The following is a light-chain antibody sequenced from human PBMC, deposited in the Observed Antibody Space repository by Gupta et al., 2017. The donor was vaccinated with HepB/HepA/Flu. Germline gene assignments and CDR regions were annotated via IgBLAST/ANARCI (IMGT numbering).Light chain of an antibody. CDR1: QSVSSY. J-gene: IGKJ4*01. V-gene: IGKV3-11*01. CDR3: QQRSNWPQLT. Sequence: EIVLTQSPATLSLSPGERATLSCRASQSVSSYLAWYQQKPGQAPRLLIYDASNRATGIPARFSGSGSGTDFTLTISSLEPGDFAVYYCQQRSNWPQLTFGGGTKVEIK. CDR2: DAS.